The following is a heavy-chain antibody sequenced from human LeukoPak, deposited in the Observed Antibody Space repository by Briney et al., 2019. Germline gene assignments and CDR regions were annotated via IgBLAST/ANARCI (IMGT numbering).Heavy chain of an antibody. CDR3: AREGYYDFWSGLPYYYYYMDV. V-gene: IGHV4-4*07. Sequence: SETLSLTCTVSRGSISSYYWSWIRQPAGKGLEWIGRIYTSGSTNYNPSLKSRVTMSVDTSKNQFSLKLSSVTAADTAVYYCAREGYYDFWSGLPYYYYYMDVWGKGTTVTVSS. J-gene: IGHJ6*03. CDR1: RGSISSYY. CDR2: IYTSGST. D-gene: IGHD3-3*01.